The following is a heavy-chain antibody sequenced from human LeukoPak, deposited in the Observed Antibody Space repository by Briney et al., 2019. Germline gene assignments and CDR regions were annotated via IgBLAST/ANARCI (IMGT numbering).Heavy chain of an antibody. J-gene: IGHJ4*02. V-gene: IGHV3-30*04. CDR2: ISYDGSNK. CDR1: GFTFSSYA. CDR3: ARDKSSGYYYFDY. D-gene: IGHD3-22*01. Sequence: GGSLRLSCAASGFTFSSYAMHWVRQAPGKGLEWVAVISYDGSNKYYADSVKGRFTISRDNSKNTLYLQMNSLRAEDTALYYCARDKSSGYYYFDYWGQGTLVTVSS.